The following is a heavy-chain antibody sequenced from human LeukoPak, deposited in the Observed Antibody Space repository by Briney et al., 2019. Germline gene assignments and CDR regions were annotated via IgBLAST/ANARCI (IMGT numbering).Heavy chain of an antibody. Sequence: GGSLRLSCAASGFTFSSYAMSWVRQAPGRGLEWVSAISGSGGSTYYADSVKGRFTISRDNSKNTLYLQMNSLRAEDTAVYYCAKENAYDFWSGYYGYYDYWGRGTLVTASS. D-gene: IGHD3-3*01. CDR2: ISGSGGST. J-gene: IGHJ4*02. CDR1: GFTFSSYA. CDR3: AKENAYDFWSGYYGYYDY. V-gene: IGHV3-23*01.